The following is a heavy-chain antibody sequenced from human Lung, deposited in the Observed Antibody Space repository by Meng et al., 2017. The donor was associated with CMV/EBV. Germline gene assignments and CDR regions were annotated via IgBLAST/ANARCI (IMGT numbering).Heavy chain of an antibody. J-gene: IGHJ1*01. CDR3: ARGGEPYCGGDCSPGYVQH. CDR2: IYYSGST. CDR1: GGSISSGGYY. V-gene: IGHV4-31*03. D-gene: IGHD2-21*01. Sequence: LRLSCTVSGGSISSGGYYWSWIRQHPGKGLEWIGYIYYSGSTYYNPSLKSRVTVSVDTSKNQFSLKLSSVTAADTAVYYCARGGEPYCGGDCSPGYVQHWGQGTLVTVSS.